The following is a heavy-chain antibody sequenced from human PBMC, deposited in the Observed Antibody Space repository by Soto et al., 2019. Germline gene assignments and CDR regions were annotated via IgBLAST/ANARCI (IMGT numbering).Heavy chain of an antibody. Sequence: SGTLSLTCTVSGDSISSSTYYWGWIRQPPGKGLEWIGSMFYSGNTYYNPSLKSRVTLSIDTSKNQFSLKLNSVTAADTAVYYCVSPEGYYDSSGYTLDYWGQGTLVTVS. CDR2: MFYSGNT. CDR3: VSPEGYYDSSGYTLDY. J-gene: IGHJ4*02. CDR1: GDSISSSTYY. V-gene: IGHV4-39*01. D-gene: IGHD3-22*01.